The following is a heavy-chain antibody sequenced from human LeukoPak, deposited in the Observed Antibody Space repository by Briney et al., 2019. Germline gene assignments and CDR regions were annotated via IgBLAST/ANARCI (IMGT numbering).Heavy chain of an antibody. CDR3: ARGGIFHYYMDV. J-gene: IGHJ6*03. D-gene: IGHD2/OR15-2a*01. Sequence: GGSLRLSCAASGFTFSSYSMNWVRQAPGKGLEWVSSISSSSSYIYYADSVKGRFTISRDNAKNSLYLQMNSLRAEDTAVYYCARGGIFHYYMDVWGKGTTVTVSS. V-gene: IGHV3-21*01. CDR2: ISSSSSYI. CDR1: GFTFSSYS.